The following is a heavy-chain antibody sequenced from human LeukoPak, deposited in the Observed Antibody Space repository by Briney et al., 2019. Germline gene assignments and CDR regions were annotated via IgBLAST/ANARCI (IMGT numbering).Heavy chain of an antibody. V-gene: IGHV1-58*01. Sequence: ASVKVSCKASGFTFTSSAVQWVRQARGQRLEWIGWIVVGSGNTNHAQKFQERVTITRDMSTSTAYMGLSSLRSEDTAVYYCAALSNVDTAMVFDYWGQGTLVTVSS. D-gene: IGHD5-18*01. CDR1: GFTFTSSA. CDR3: AALSNVDTAMVFDY. CDR2: IVVGSGNT. J-gene: IGHJ4*02.